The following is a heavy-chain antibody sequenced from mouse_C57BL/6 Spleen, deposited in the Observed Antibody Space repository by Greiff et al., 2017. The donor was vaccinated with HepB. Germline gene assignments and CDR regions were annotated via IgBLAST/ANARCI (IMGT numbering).Heavy chain of an antibody. CDR2: INPSSGYT. CDR3: ARSDPPYYGSSYWYFDV. J-gene: IGHJ1*03. Sequence: VQLQQSGAELAKPGASVKLSCKASGYTFTSYWMHWVKQRPGQGLEWIGYINPSSGYTKYNQKFKDKATLTADTSSSTAYMQLSSLTYEDSAVYYCARSDPPYYGSSYWYFDVWGTGTTVTVSS. CDR1: GYTFTSYW. D-gene: IGHD1-1*01. V-gene: IGHV1-7*01.